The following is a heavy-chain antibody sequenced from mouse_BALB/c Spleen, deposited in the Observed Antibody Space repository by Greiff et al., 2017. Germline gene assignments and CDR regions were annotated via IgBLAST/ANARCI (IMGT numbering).Heavy chain of an antibody. CDR2: IWAGGST. CDR1: GFSLTSYG. V-gene: IGHV2-9*02. Sequence: QVQLQQSGPGLVAPSQSLSITCTVSGFSLTSYGVHWVRQPPGKGLEWLGVIWAGGSTNYNSALMSRLSISKDNSKSQVFLKMNSLQTDDTAMYYCARDPARRFAYWGQGTLVTVSA. CDR3: ARDPARRFAY. J-gene: IGHJ3*01.